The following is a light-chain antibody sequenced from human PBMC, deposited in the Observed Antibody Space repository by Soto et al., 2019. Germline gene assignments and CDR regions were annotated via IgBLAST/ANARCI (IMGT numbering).Light chain of an antibody. Sequence: ELVLTQSPGTLSLSPGERATLSCRASQSVSKRYLAWYQQKPGQAPRLLIYGASSRATGIPDRFSGSGSGTDFTLTISRLEPEDFALYYCQQYTVWPFTFGGGTRVEIK. J-gene: IGKJ4*01. CDR1: QSVSKRY. CDR2: GAS. V-gene: IGKV3-20*01. CDR3: QQYTVWPFT.